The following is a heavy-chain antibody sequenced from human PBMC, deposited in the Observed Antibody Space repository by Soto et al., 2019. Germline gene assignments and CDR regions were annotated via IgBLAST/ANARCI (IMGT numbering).Heavy chain of an antibody. CDR3: ARVYTSSFSSDY. CDR1: GYIFTDYY. Sequence: ASVKVSCKASGYIFTDYYVHWVRQAPGQGLEWMGWIIPNNDGTNYAQKFQDRVSMTRDTSMSSVYMELSGLRSDDTATYYCARVYTSSFSSDYWGQGTLVTVSS. J-gene: IGHJ4*02. CDR2: IIPNNDGT. V-gene: IGHV1-2*02. D-gene: IGHD6-19*01.